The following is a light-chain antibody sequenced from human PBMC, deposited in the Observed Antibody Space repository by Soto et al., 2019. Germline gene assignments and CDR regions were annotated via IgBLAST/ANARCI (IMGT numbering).Light chain of an antibody. V-gene: IGKV3-15*01. CDR2: GAS. J-gene: IGKJ1*01. CDR1: QSVDSK. CDR3: QHYSTWLWT. Sequence: EIVMTQSPATLSVSPGERATLSCRASQSVDSKLAWYQQKPGQGPRLLIYGASSRATGIPARFSGSGSGTEFTLTISSLQSEDFAVYYCQHYSTWLWTLDQGTKVEIK.